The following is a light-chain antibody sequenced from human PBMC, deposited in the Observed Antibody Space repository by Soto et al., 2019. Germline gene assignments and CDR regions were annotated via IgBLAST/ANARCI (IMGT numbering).Light chain of an antibody. CDR1: QSVNSNY. CDR2: DTS. Sequence: EIVLMQSPGTLSLSPGEGATLSCRASQSVNSNYLAWYQQKPGQAPTVLIFDTSRRATRVQDRFSGSGSGTDFTLTISRLEPDDFAVYYCQQYGSSQFTFGPGTKVNIK. J-gene: IGKJ3*01. V-gene: IGKV3-20*01. CDR3: QQYGSSQFT.